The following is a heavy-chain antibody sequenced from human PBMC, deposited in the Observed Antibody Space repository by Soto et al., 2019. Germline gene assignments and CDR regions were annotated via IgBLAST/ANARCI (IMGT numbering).Heavy chain of an antibody. CDR1: GFTFSTYG. D-gene: IGHD3-10*01. V-gene: IGHV3-33*01. CDR2: IWYDGSNQ. Sequence: GGSLRLSCAPSGFTFSTYGMHWVRQAPGKGLEWVAVIWYDGSNQYYADSVKGRFTISRDNPKNMLYLRMNSLRAEGTAVYYCARDLGAFNYGSAYFDYWGQGTPVTVSS. J-gene: IGHJ4*02. CDR3: ARDLGAFNYGSAYFDY.